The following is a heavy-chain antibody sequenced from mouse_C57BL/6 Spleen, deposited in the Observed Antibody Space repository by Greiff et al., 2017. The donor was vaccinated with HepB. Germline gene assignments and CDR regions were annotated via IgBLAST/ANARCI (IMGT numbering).Heavy chain of an antibody. J-gene: IGHJ4*01. Sequence: EVQGVESGGGLVQPGGSLKLSCAASGFTFSDYGMAWVRQAPRKGPEWVAFISNFAYSIYYADTVTGRFTISRENTKNTQYLEISSLRSEDTVMYYCARVGEGDYYALDYWGQGTTLTVSS. CDR1: GFTFSDYG. CDR3: ARVGEGDYYALDY. D-gene: IGHD4-1*01. CDR2: ISNFAYSI. V-gene: IGHV5-15*01.